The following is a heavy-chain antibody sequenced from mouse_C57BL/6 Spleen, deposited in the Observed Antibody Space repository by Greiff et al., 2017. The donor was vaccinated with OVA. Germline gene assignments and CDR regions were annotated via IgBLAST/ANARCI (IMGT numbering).Heavy chain of an antibody. J-gene: IGHJ1*03. Sequence: EVQLQQSGPVLVKPGASVKMSCKASGYTFTDYYMNWVKQSHGKSLEWIGVINPYNGGTSYNQKFKGKATLTVDKSSSTAYMELNSLTSEDSAVYYCARERELLRYFDVWGTGTTVTVSS. CDR2: INPYNGGT. CDR1: GYTFTDYY. D-gene: IGHD2-1*01. CDR3: ARERELLRYFDV. V-gene: IGHV1-19*01.